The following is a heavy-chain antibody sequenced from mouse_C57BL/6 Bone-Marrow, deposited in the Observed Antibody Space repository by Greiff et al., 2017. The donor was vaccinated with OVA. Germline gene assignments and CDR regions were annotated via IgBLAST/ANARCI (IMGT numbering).Heavy chain of an antibody. CDR3: GKVLYGSSSSDYAMDY. J-gene: IGHJ4*01. D-gene: IGHD1-1*01. Sequence: QVQLQQSGPGLVQPSQSLSITCTVSGFSLTSYGVHWVRQSPGKGLEWLGVIWRGGSTDYNAAFMSRLSITKDNSKSQVFFKMNSLQADDTAIYYCGKVLYGSSSSDYAMDYWGQGTSVTVAA. CDR1: GFSLTSYG. V-gene: IGHV2-5*01. CDR2: IWRGGST.